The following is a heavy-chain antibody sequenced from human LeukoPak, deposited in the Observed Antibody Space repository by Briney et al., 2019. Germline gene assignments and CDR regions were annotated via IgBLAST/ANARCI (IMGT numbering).Heavy chain of an antibody. Sequence: ASVKVSCKASGYTSTGYYMHWVRQAPGQGLEWMGWINPNSGGTNYAQKFQGRVTMTRDTSISTAYMELSRLRSDDTAVYYCARGLIAVAGQFFDYWGQGTLVTVSS. D-gene: IGHD6-19*01. J-gene: IGHJ4*02. CDR3: ARGLIAVAGQFFDY. CDR2: INPNSGGT. CDR1: GYTSTGYY. V-gene: IGHV1-2*02.